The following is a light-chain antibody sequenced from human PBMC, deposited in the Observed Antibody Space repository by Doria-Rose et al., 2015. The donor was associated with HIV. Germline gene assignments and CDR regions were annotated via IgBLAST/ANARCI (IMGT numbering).Light chain of an antibody. Sequence: TQSPGTLSSSPGERATLSCRASQSFSSTYLAWYQQRPGQAPSLLIYDGSTRATGIPDRLSASGSGTDFTLTINRLEPEDFALYYCHQYGTSWTFGQGTKVEI. CDR1: QSFSSTY. J-gene: IGKJ1*01. CDR3: HQYGTSWT. V-gene: IGKV3-20*01. CDR2: DGS.